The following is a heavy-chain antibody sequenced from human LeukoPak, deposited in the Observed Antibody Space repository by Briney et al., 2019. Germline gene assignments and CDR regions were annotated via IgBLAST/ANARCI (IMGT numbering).Heavy chain of an antibody. V-gene: IGHV1-69*01. D-gene: IGHD3-3*01. J-gene: IGHJ5*02. CDR1: GGTFSSYA. CDR2: IIPIFGTA. Sequence: ASVKVSCKASGGTFSSYAISWVRQAPGQGLEWMGGIIPIFGTANYAQKFQGRVTITADESTSTAYMELSSLRSEDTAVYYCARGLRRIGRGYYDFWSGYQNWFDPWGQGTLVTVSS. CDR3: ARGLRRIGRGYYDFWSGYQNWFDP.